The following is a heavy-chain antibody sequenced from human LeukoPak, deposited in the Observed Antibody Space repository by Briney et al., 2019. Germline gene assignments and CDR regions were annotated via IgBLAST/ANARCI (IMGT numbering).Heavy chain of an antibody. V-gene: IGHV1-18*01. D-gene: IGHD2-15*01. J-gene: IGHJ4*02. CDR2: ISAYNGNT. CDR3: ARAPPKKCCSGGSCYLDY. Sequence: GASVKVSCKASGYTFTSYGISWVRQAPGQGLEWMGWISAYNGNTNYAQKLQGRVTMTTDTSTNTAYMELRSLRSDDTAVYYCARAPPKKCCSGGSCYLDYWGQGTLVTVSS. CDR1: GYTFTSYG.